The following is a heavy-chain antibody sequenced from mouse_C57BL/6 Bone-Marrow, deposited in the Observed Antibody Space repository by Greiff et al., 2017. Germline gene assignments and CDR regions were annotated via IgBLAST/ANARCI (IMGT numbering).Heavy chain of an antibody. D-gene: IGHD2-4*01. J-gene: IGHJ4*01. V-gene: IGHV14-4*01. CDR1: GFNIKDDY. CDR3: TTWGVYYDYDGARDY. CDR2: IDPENGDT. Sequence: VQLQQSGAELVRPGASVKLSCTASGFNIKDDYMHWVKQRPEQGLEWIGWIDPENGDTEYASKFQGKATITADTSSNTAYLQLSSLTSEDTAVYYCTTWGVYYDYDGARDYWGQGTSVTVSS.